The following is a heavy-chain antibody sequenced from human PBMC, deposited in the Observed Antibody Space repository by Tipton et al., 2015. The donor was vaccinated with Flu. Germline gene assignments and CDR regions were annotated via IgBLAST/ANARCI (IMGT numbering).Heavy chain of an antibody. V-gene: IGHV4-59*01. Sequence: TLSLTCTVSGGSISSYYWSWIRQPPGKGLEWIGYIYYSGSTNYNPSLKSRVTISVDTSKNQFSLKLSSVTAADTAVYYCARDTRSGYDLSAFDYWGQGTLVTVSS. CDR2: IYYSGST. D-gene: IGHD5-12*01. J-gene: IGHJ4*02. CDR3: ARDTRSGYDLSAFDY. CDR1: GGSISSYY.